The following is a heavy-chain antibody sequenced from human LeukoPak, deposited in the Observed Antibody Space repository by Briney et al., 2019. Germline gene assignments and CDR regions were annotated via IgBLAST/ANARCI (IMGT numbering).Heavy chain of an antibody. J-gene: IGHJ4*02. CDR1: GFTFSSYE. CDR2: ITSSGSTI. Sequence: GGSLRLACAASGFTFSSYEMNWVRQAPGKGLEWVSYITSSGSTIYYADSVKGRFTISRDNAKNSLYLQMNSLRAEDTAVYYCARSSRELGGYAPWGLMPPFDYWGQGTLVTVSS. V-gene: IGHV3-48*03. D-gene: IGHD1-7*01. CDR3: ARSSRELGGYAPWGLMPPFDY.